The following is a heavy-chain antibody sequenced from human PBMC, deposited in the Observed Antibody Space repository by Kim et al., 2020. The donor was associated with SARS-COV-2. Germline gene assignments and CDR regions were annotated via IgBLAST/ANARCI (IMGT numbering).Heavy chain of an antibody. V-gene: IGHV4-4*07. Sequence: SETLSLTCSVSGGSISDYYWTWIRQPAGKGLEWIGRIYSSGSANYNPSLKSRVTMSVDTSKNQFSLQLISVTAADTALYYCAREGGSGRQVDPWGQGTLVTVSS. J-gene: IGHJ5*02. CDR2: IYSSGSA. CDR1: GGSISDYY. CDR3: AREGGSGRQVDP. D-gene: IGHD3-10*01.